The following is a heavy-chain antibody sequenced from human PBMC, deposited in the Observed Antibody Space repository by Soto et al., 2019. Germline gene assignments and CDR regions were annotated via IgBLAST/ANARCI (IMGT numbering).Heavy chain of an antibody. V-gene: IGHV1-2*04. J-gene: IGHJ6*02. D-gene: IGHD2-2*01. CDR1: GYTFTGYY. CDR2: INPNSGGT. Sequence: QVQLVQSGAEVKKPGASVKVSCKASGYTFTGYYMHWVRQAPGQGLEWMGWINPNSGGTNYAQKFEGWVNMTRDTSISKAYMELSRLRSDERAVYYCARGGRGDIVVVPAATSFMDVWGQGTTVTVSS. CDR3: ARGGRGDIVVVPAATSFMDV.